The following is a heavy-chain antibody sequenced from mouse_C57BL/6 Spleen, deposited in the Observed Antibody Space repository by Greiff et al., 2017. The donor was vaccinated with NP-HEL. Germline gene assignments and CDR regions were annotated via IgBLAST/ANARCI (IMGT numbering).Heavy chain of an antibody. V-gene: IGHV1-5*01. J-gene: IGHJ3*01. CDR2: IYPGNSDT. CDR1: GYTFTSYW. Sequence: EVQLQQSGTVLARPGASVKMSCTTSGYTFTSYWMHWVKQRPGQGLEWIGAIYPGNSDTSYNQKFKGKAKLTAVTSASTAYMELSSLTNEDSAVYYCTRRRTAQATSWFGYWGQGTLVTGAA. CDR3: TRRRTAQATSWFGY. D-gene: IGHD3-2*02.